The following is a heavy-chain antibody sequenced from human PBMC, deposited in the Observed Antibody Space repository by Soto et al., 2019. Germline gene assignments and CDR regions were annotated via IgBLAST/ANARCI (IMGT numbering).Heavy chain of an antibody. CDR3: ARDLYYDSSGYAFDY. CDR1: GYTFTGYY. V-gene: IGHV1-2*04. J-gene: IGHJ4*02. Sequence: ASVKVSCKASGYTFTGYYMHWVRQAPGQGLEWMGWINPNSGGTNYAQKFQGWVTMTRDTSISTAYMELSRLRSDDTAVYYCARDLYYDSSGYAFDYWGQGTLVTVSS. CDR2: INPNSGGT. D-gene: IGHD3-22*01.